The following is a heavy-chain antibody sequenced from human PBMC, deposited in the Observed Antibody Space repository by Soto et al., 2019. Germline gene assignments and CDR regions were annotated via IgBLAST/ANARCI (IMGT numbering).Heavy chain of an antibody. Sequence: GGSLRLSCAASGFTFSRYSMHWVRQAPGKGLEWVAVISYDGSNKYYADSVKGRFTISRDNSKNTLYLQMNSLRAEDTAVYYCATYESNGYYYPPGVDPWGQGTLVTVSS. V-gene: IGHV3-30-3*01. D-gene: IGHD3-22*01. J-gene: IGHJ5*02. CDR1: GFTFSRYS. CDR2: ISYDGSNK. CDR3: ATYESNGYYYPPGVDP.